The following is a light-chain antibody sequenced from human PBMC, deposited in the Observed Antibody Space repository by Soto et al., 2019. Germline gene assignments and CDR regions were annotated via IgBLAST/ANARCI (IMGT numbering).Light chain of an antibody. J-gene: IGKJ4*01. Sequence: DILLTQSPATLSLSPGERAPLPCRASQNVAKYLDWYQQKPGQAPRLLIYGASDRATGIPERFSGSGSGTDFTLTISRLEPEDFEVYYCQQYGSSPLTFGGGTKVDNK. CDR1: QNVAKY. CDR2: GAS. V-gene: IGKV3-20*01. CDR3: QQYGSSPLT.